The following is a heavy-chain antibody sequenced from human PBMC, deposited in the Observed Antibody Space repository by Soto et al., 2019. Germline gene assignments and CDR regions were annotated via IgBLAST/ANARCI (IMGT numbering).Heavy chain of an antibody. CDR3: ASCYCTVGSCYTCWHFDL. V-gene: IGHV1-18*01. J-gene: IGHJ2*01. D-gene: IGHD2-15*01. Sequence: QAQLVQSGAEVKKPGASVKVSCQAGGYTFADYGISWVRQAPGQGLEWVGWIGPYNGNTNYAQNLQDRVTMTTDTTTNTAYMELRSLRTDDTALYYCASCYCTVGSCYTCWHFDLWGRGTLLTVSS. CDR1: GYTFADYG. CDR2: IGPYNGNT.